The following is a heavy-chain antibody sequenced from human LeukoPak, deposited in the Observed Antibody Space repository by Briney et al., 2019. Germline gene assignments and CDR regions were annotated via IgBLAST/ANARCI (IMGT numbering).Heavy chain of an antibody. Sequence: GGSLRLSCAASGFTFSGYWMSWVPQAPGKGLEWVGNINKDGSETNYVDSVKGRFTISRDNAKNSLYLQMNSLRAEDTAVYYCASRRDSGVYPFDYWGQGTLVTVSS. CDR3: ASRRDSGVYPFDY. CDR2: INKDGSET. V-gene: IGHV3-7*01. J-gene: IGHJ4*02. D-gene: IGHD3-22*01. CDR1: GFTFSGYW.